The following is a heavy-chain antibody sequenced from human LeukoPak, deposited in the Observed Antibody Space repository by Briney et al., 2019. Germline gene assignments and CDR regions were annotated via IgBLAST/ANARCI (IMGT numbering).Heavy chain of an antibody. Sequence: KASETLSLTCTVSGGSISSYYWSWIRQPAGKRLEWIGRIYTSGSTSYNPSLKSRVTMSVDTSTNQFSLKLNSVTAADTAVYYCARGASGSYHYFDYWGQGTLVTVSS. V-gene: IGHV4-4*07. J-gene: IGHJ4*02. CDR3: ARGASGSYHYFDY. CDR1: GGSISSYY. D-gene: IGHD1-26*01. CDR2: IYTSGST.